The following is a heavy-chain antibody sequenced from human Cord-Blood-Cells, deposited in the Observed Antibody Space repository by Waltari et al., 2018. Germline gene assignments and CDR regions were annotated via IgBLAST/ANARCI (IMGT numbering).Heavy chain of an antibody. J-gene: IGHJ6*02. CDR3: ARAPNYYGSGSYYYYGMDV. V-gene: IGHV5-51*03. CDR2: IYPGDSDT. D-gene: IGHD3-10*01. Sequence: EVQLVQSGAEVKKPGESLKISCKGSGYSFTSSCLGRVRHMPGKGLEWLGIIYPGDSDTRYSPSFQGQVTISADKSISTAYLQWSSLKASDTAMYYCARAPNYYGSGSYYYYGMDVWGQGTTVTVSS. CDR1: GYSFTSSC.